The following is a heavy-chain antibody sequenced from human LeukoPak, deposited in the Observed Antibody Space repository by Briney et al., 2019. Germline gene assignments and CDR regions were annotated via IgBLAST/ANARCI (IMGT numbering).Heavy chain of an antibody. D-gene: IGHD3-3*01. V-gene: IGHV3-48*01. Sequence: GGSLRLSCAASGFTFTNYNMNWVRQAPGKGLEWVSYISSSSSTIHYAESGKGRFTISRDNARNSLYLQMNSLRAEDTAVYYCARDFLEDDYWGQGTLVTVSS. CDR1: GFTFTNYN. CDR3: ARDFLEDDY. J-gene: IGHJ4*02. CDR2: ISSSSSTI.